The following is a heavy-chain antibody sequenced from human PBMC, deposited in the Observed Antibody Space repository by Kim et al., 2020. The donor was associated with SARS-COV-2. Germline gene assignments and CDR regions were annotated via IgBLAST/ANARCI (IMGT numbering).Heavy chain of an antibody. CDR1: GFTFSDHY. J-gene: IGHJ4*02. V-gene: IGHV3-72*01. CDR2: TRNKANSYTT. CDR3: ARGHSIVVVPAASSYYFDY. Sequence: GGSLRLSCAASGFTFSDHYMDWVRQAPGKGLEWVGRTRNKANSYTTEYAASVKGRFTISRDDSKNSLYLQMNSLKTEDTAVYYCARGHSIVVVPAASSYYFDYWGQGTLVTVSS. D-gene: IGHD2-2*01.